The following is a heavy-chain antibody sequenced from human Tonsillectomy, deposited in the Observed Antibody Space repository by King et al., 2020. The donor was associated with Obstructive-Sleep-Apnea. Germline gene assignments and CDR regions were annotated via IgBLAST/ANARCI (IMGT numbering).Heavy chain of an antibody. CDR1: GFTFDDDA. J-gene: IGHJ4*02. Sequence: VQLVESGGGLVQPVRSLRLSCAASGFTFDDDAMHLVRQAPGKGLEWVSGISGKSGSIGYVDSVKGRFTISRDNAKNSLDLQMNSLGAEDTALYSCAKARGDWLFGSAFDYWGQGTLVTVSS. CDR3: AKARGDWLFGSAFDY. D-gene: IGHD3-9*01. CDR2: ISGKSGSI. V-gene: IGHV3-9*01.